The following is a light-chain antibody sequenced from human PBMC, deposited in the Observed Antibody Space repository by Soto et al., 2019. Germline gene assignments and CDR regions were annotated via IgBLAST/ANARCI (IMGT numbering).Light chain of an antibody. CDR1: QGIGST. V-gene: IGKV3-15*01. CDR2: DTS. J-gene: IGKJ4*01. Sequence: EFVMSHSPATLSVSPCECAALSFRASQGIGSTLAWYQHKPGQTPRLLIYDTSTRATGVPARFSGSRSGTEFTLTINSLQSEDFAVYYCQRYNNWPLTFGGGTKVDIK. CDR3: QRYNNWPLT.